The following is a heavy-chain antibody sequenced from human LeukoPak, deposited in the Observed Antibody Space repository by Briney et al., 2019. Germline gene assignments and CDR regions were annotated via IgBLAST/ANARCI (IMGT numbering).Heavy chain of an antibody. V-gene: IGHV4-4*07. CDR2: MYSSGS. D-gene: IGHD5-18*01. Sequence: SETLSLTCTVSGGSISSYYLSWIRQTAGKGLEWIGRMYSSGSNYNPSLKSRVTMSIDTSTNQLSLKLSSVTAADTAVYYCAREVETAMVLRDYWGQGTLVTVSS. CDR3: AREVETAMVLRDY. CDR1: GGSISSYY. J-gene: IGHJ4*02.